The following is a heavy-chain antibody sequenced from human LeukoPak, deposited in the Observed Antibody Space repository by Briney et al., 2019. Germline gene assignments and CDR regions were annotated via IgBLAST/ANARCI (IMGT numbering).Heavy chain of an antibody. Sequence: SETLSLTCAVYGGSFSGYYWSWIRQPPGKGLGWIGEINHSGSTNYNPSLKSRVTISVDMSKNQFSLKLSSVTAADTAVYYCARAPGGFDYWGQGTLVTVSS. CDR2: INHSGST. V-gene: IGHV4-34*01. CDR1: GGSFSGYY. J-gene: IGHJ4*02. CDR3: ARAPGGFDY. D-gene: IGHD3-10*01.